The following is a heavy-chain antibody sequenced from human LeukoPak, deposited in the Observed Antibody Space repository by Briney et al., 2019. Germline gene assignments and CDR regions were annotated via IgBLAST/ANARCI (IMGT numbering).Heavy chain of an antibody. V-gene: IGHV3-21*01. Sequence: GGSLRLSCAASGFSFSSYTMNWVRQAPGKGLEWVSIISSSSSYIYYADSVKGRFIISRDNAKNALYLQMNSLRVEDTAVYYCARDGCRGGCCYASWGQGTLVTVSS. CDR3: ARDGCRGGCCYAS. J-gene: IGHJ4*02. D-gene: IGHD2-15*01. CDR2: ISSSSSYI. CDR1: GFSFSSYT.